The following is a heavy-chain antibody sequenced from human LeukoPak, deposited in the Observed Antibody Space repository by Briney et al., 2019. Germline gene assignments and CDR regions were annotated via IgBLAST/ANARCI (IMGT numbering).Heavy chain of an antibody. D-gene: IGHD1-26*01. CDR1: GGSISSGGYY. J-gene: IGHJ4*02. V-gene: IGHV4-31*03. CDR3: AGRGSSPRYYFDY. Sequence: MPSETLSLTCTVSGGSISSGGYYWSWIRQHPGKGLEWIGYIYYSGSTYYNPSLKSRVTISVDTSKNQFSLKLSSVTAADTAVYYCAGRGSSPRYYFDYWGQGTLVTVSS. CDR2: IYYSGST.